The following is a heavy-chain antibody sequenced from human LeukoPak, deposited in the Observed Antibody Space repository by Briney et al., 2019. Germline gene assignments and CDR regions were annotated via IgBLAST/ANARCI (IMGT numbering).Heavy chain of an antibody. CDR3: ARELPFDY. Sequence: GGSLRLPCAASGFTFSTYWMHWVRQAPGKGPVWVSRINSDGTTTTYADSVKGRFTISRDNAKNTLYLQMNTLRAEDTAVYYCARELPFDYWGQGTLVTVSS. CDR2: INSDGTTT. CDR1: GFTFSTYW. J-gene: IGHJ4*02. V-gene: IGHV3-74*01.